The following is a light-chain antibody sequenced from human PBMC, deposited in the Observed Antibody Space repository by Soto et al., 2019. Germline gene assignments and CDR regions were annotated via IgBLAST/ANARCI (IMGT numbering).Light chain of an antibody. V-gene: IGKV3-20*01. J-gene: IGKJ1*01. CDR2: GAS. Sequence: EIVLTQSPGTLSLSPGERATLSCRASQTITSTYLAWYQQKPGQAPRLLIYGASSRATAIPDRFSGSGSGTDFTLTISRLEPEDVAVYYCQHYGNSPSWTFGQGTKVEIK. CDR1: QTITSTY. CDR3: QHYGNSPSWT.